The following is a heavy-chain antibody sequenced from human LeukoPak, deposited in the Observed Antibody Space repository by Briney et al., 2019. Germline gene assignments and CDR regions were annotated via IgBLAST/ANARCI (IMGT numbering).Heavy chain of an antibody. D-gene: IGHD6-19*01. J-gene: IGHJ4*02. CDR3: ARGALYSRGWYIH. CDR2: ISANNGNT. V-gene: IGHV1-18*01. CDR1: GHTFTSYG. Sequence: ASVKVSCKASGHTFTSYGISWVRQAPGQGLEWMGWISANNGNTNYAQKFQGRVSMTTDTSTRTAYMELRSLTSDDTAVYYCARGALYSRGWYIHWGQGTLVTVSS.